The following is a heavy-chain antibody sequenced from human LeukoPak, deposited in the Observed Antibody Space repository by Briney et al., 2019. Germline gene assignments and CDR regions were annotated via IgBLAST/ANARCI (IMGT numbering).Heavy chain of an antibody. CDR2: ISGGGDST. D-gene: IGHD3-10*01. V-gene: IGHV3-23*01. CDR1: GFTFSSHV. J-gene: IGHJ4*02. CDR3: AIREYDYGSGSSYYFDS. Sequence: GGSLRLSCAASGFTFSSHVMSWVRQAPGRGLEWVSTISGGGDSTYYADSVKGRFSISRDNSKNTLYLQMNSLRAEDTAVYYCAIREYDYGSGSSYYFDSWGQGTLVTVSS.